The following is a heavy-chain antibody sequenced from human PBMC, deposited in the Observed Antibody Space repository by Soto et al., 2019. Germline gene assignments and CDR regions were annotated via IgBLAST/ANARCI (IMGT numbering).Heavy chain of an antibody. V-gene: IGHV4-59*01. D-gene: IGHD4-17*01. CDR3: ASHTYGDAFDY. J-gene: IGHJ4*02. CDR2: IYYSGST. Sequence: SETLSLTCTVSGGSISSYYWSWIRQPPGKGLEWIGYIYYSGSTNYNPSLKSRVTISVDTSKNQFSLKLSSVTAADTAVYYCASHTYGDAFDYWGQGTLVTVSS. CDR1: GGSISSYY.